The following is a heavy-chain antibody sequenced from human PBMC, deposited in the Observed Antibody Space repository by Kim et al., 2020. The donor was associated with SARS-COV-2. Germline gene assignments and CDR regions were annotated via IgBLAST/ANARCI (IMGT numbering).Heavy chain of an antibody. CDR3: ARWSYYYGSGSWGDI. J-gene: IGHJ3*02. D-gene: IGHD3-10*01. Sequence: PSLTSRVTISVDTAKNQCSLKLSSVTAADTAVYYCARWSYYYGSGSWGDIWGQGTMVTVSS. V-gene: IGHV4-31*02.